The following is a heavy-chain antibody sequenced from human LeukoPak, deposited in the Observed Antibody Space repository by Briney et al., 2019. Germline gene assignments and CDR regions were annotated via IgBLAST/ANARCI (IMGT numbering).Heavy chain of an antibody. CDR2: IYTSGNT. Sequence: SETLSLTCTVSGGSINSYYWSWIRQPAGKGLEWIGRIYTSGNTNYNPSLKSGVTISIDESKNQFSLKLSSVTAADTAVYYCARDDGYSLGGFFGYWGQGTLVTVSS. V-gene: IGHV4-4*07. D-gene: IGHD5-12*01. J-gene: IGHJ4*02. CDR3: ARDDGYSLGGFFGY. CDR1: GGSINSYY.